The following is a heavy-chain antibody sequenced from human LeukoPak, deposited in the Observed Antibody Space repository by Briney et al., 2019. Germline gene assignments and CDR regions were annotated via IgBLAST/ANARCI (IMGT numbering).Heavy chain of an antibody. Sequence: SQTLSLTCTVSGGSISSGGYYWSWIRQHPGKGLEWIGSIYYSGSTYYNPSLKSRVTISVDTSKNQFSLKLSSVTAADTAVYYCARTGYSYGSGGPDPYYYYGMDVWGQGTTVTVSS. CDR1: GGSISSGGYY. CDR3: ARTGYSYGSGGPDPYYYYGMDV. J-gene: IGHJ6*02. V-gene: IGHV4-30-2*03. D-gene: IGHD5-18*01. CDR2: IYYSGST.